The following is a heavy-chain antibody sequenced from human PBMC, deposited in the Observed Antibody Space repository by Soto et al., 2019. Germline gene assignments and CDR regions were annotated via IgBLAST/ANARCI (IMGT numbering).Heavy chain of an antibody. Sequence: GGSLRLSCAASGFTFSTYSMDWVRQAPGKGLEWVSSISSSESDIYYADSVKGRFTISRDNAKNSLYLQMNSLRGEDTAVYYCLGEGGRFRPENLEHWGQGTVATVSS. CDR3: LGEGGRFRPENLEH. D-gene: IGHD1-26*01. J-gene: IGHJ1*01. CDR2: ISSSESDI. CDR1: GFTFSTYS. V-gene: IGHV3-21*01.